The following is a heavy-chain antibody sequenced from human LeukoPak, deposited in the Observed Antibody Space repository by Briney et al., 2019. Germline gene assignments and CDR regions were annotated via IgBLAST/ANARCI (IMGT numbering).Heavy chain of an antibody. CDR3: ARFSGMRFLEWLFLDY. D-gene: IGHD3-3*01. Sequence: GASVKVSCKASGGTFSSYAISWVRQAPGQGLEWMGGIIPIFGTANYAQKFQGRVTITADESTSTAYMELSSLRSEDTAVYYCARFSGMRFLEWLFLDYWGQGTLVTVSS. CDR2: IIPIFGTA. CDR1: GGTFSSYA. V-gene: IGHV1-69*13. J-gene: IGHJ4*02.